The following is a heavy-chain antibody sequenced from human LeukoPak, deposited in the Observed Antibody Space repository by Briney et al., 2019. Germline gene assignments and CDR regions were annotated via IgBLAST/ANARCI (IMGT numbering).Heavy chain of an antibody. CDR1: GFTFSSYW. CDR2: IKQDGSEK. V-gene: IGHV3-7*03. J-gene: IGHJ3*02. CDR3: TRARNYYDSSGQPWDAFDI. Sequence: PGGSLRLSCAASGFTFSSYWMSWVRQAPGKGLEWVANIKQDGSEKYYVDSVKGRFTISRDNAKNSLYLQMNSLRAEDTAVYYCTRARNYYDSSGQPWDAFDIWGQGTMVTVSS. D-gene: IGHD3-22*01.